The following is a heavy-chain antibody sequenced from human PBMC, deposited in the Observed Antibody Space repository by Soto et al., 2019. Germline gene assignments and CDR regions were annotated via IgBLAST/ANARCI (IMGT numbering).Heavy chain of an antibody. D-gene: IGHD1-1*01. CDR1: GYGFTSYW. CDR3: ASRKRTSDAFDI. V-gene: IGHV5-51*01. J-gene: IGHJ3*02. Sequence: LKISCRASGYGFTSYWIGWVRQMPGKGLEWMGIIYIDDSDTRYSPSFQGQVTISGDKSISTAYLQWSSLKASHTAMYYCASRKRTSDAFDIWGQGTVVTVSS. CDR2: IYIDDSDT.